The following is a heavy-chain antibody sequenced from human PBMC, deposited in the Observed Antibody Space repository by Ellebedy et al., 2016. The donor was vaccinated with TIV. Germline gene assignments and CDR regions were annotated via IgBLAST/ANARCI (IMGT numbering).Heavy chain of an antibody. CDR2: IGSRTSKI. D-gene: IGHD1-26*01. CDR1: GFTFNTYS. CDR3: ARGGGERLRYALDI. Sequence: PGGSLRLSCAASGFTFNTYSMNWVRQAPGKGREWVSYIGSRTSKIYYADSVKGRFTISRDNAKNSLYLQMNSLRDEDTAVYYCARGGGERLRYALDIWGHGTLVTVSS. J-gene: IGHJ3*02. V-gene: IGHV3-48*02.